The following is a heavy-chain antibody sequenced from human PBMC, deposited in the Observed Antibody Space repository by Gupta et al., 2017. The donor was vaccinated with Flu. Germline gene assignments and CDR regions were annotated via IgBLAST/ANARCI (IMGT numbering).Heavy chain of an antibody. CDR1: GFTFGTYW. CDR3: ARNRGYESLDH. Sequence: EVQLVESGGGLVQPGESLRLSCAASGFTFGTYWMNWVRQAPGKGLEWVASIKTNGSEAYYKDSLKGRFTISRDNTKNSVYLQMNSLRADDTAVYYCARNRGYESLDHWGQGTPVTVSS. V-gene: IGHV3-7*04. D-gene: IGHD3-22*01. CDR2: IKTNGSEA. J-gene: IGHJ4*02.